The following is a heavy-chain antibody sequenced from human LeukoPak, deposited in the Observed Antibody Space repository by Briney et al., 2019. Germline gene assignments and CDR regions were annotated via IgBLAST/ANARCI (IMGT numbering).Heavy chain of an antibody. D-gene: IGHD6-13*01. V-gene: IGHV4-4*07. CDR1: GGSISSYY. J-gene: IGHJ5*02. CDR2: IYTSGST. Sequence: SETLSLTCTVSGGSISSYYWSWIRQPAGKGLEWIGRIYTSGSTNYNPSLKSRVTMSVDTSKNQFSLKLSSVTAADTAVYYCARGVLAAAGRIWFDPWDQGTLVTVSS. CDR3: ARGVLAAAGRIWFDP.